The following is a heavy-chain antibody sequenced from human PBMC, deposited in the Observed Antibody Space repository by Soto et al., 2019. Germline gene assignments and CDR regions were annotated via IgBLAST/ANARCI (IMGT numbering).Heavy chain of an antibody. V-gene: IGHV4-31*03. CDR2: IYYSGST. CDR3: ARFRTMGTRRAKGFDY. J-gene: IGHJ4*02. CDR1: GGSISSGGYH. D-gene: IGHD1-7*01. Sequence: PSETLSLTCTVSGGSISSGGYHWSWIRQHPGKGLEWIGYIYYSGSTYYNPSLKSRVTISVDTSKNQFSLKLSSVTAADTAVYYCARFRTMGTRRAKGFDYWGQGTLVTVSS.